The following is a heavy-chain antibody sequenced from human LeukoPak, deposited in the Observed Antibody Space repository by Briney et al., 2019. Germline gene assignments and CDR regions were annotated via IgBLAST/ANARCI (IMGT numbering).Heavy chain of an antibody. CDR2: IKSKTDGGTT. V-gene: IGHV3-15*01. CDR3: TTEVGYYDFWSGYYPYYMDV. CDR1: GFTFSNAW. D-gene: IGHD3-3*01. J-gene: IGHJ6*03. Sequence: GGSLRLSCAAYGFTFSNAWMSWVRQAPGKGLEWVGRIKSKTDGGTTDYAAAVKGRFTISRDDSKNTLYLQMNSLKTEDTAVYYCTTEVGYYDFWSGYYPYYMDVWGKGTTVTVSS.